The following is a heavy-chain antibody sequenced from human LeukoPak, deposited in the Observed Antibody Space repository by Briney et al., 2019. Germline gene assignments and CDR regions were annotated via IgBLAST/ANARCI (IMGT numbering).Heavy chain of an antibody. Sequence: PSETLSLTCTVSGGSISSSSYYWGWIRQPPGKGLEWIGSIYYSGSTYYNPSLKSRVTISVDTSKNQFSLKLSSVTAADTAVYYCASRPTYYYDSSGYGGLFLWGQGTLVTVSS. CDR3: ASRPTYYYDSSGYGGLFL. CDR1: GGSISSSSYY. V-gene: IGHV4-39*01. D-gene: IGHD3-22*01. J-gene: IGHJ4*02. CDR2: IYYSGST.